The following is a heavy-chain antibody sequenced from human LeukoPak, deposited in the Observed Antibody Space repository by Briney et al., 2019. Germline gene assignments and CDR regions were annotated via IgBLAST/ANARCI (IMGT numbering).Heavy chain of an antibody. Sequence: PGGSLRLSCAASGFTFSTYTMHWVRQAPGKGLEWVAVISFDVNYKYYADSVKGRFAISRDNSKNTLYLQMNSLRAEDTAVYYCARDWGIAAAGTAFDYWGQGTLVTVSS. J-gene: IGHJ4*02. CDR2: ISFDVNYK. CDR3: ARDWGIAAAGTAFDY. CDR1: GFTFSTYT. V-gene: IGHV3-30*09. D-gene: IGHD6-13*01.